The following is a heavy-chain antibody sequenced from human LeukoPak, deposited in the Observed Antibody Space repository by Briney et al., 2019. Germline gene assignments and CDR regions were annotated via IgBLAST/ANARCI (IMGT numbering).Heavy chain of an antibody. D-gene: IGHD5-24*01. CDR1: GGSISSYY. CDR3: ARFQMATINFDY. V-gene: IGHV4-59*01. J-gene: IGHJ4*02. Sequence: PSETLSLTCTVSGGSISSYYWSWIRQPPGKGLEWIGYIYYSGSTNYNPSLKSRVTISVDTSKNQFSPKLSSVTAADTAVYYCARFQMATINFDYWGQGTLVTVSS. CDR2: IYYSGST.